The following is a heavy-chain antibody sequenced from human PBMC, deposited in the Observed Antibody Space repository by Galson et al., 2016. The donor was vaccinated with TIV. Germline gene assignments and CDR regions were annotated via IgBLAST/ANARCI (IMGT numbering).Heavy chain of an antibody. J-gene: IGHJ4*02. CDR3: ARAGGAADY. CDR2: IYAGDSDT. CDR1: GYSFSSYW. Sequence: QSGAEVKKPGESLKISCQGSGYSFSSYWIAWVRQMPGEGLEWMGVIYAGDSDTRYSPSFQGQVTISADKSISTAYLQWSSLRAPDTAMYYCARAGGAADYWGQGTLVTVSS. D-gene: IGHD3-10*01. V-gene: IGHV5-51*01.